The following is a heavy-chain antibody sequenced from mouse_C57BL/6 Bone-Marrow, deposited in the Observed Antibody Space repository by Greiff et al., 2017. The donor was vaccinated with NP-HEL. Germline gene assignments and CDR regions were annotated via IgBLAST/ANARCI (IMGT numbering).Heavy chain of an antibody. CDR1: GFSLTSYG. Sequence: VQLQQSGPGLVQPSQSLSITCTVSGFSLTSYGVHWVRQSPGKGLEWLGVIWSGGSTDYNAAFISRLSISKDNSKSQVFFKMNSLQADDTAIYYCAREGAFYYGSSYWYFDVWGTGTTVTVSS. V-gene: IGHV2-2*01. D-gene: IGHD1-1*01. CDR2: IWSGGST. J-gene: IGHJ1*03. CDR3: AREGAFYYGSSYWYFDV.